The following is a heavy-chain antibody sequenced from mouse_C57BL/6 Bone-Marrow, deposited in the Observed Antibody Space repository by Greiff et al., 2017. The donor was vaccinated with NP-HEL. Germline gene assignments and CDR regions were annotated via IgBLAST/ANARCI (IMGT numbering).Heavy chain of an antibody. CDR3: ALTTVVAPHWYFDV. Sequence: EVQLQQSGPELVKPGASVKISCKASGYSFTDYNMNWVKQSNGKSLEWIGVINPNYGTTSYNQKFKGKATLTVDQSSSTAYMHLNSLTSEDSAVYYCALTTVVAPHWYFDVWGTGTTVTVSS. V-gene: IGHV1-39*01. J-gene: IGHJ1*03. CDR1: GYSFTDYN. CDR2: INPNYGTT. D-gene: IGHD1-1*01.